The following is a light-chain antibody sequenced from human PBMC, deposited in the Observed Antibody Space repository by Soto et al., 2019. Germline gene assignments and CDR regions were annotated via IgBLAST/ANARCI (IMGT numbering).Light chain of an antibody. V-gene: IGKV1-39*01. CDR3: QQSFRTPFT. Sequence: DIQMTQSPSSLSASVGDRVTITCRASQSIKFYLNWYQQKPGKAPKLLIYTASSLHSGVPSRFSVSGSGTDFTLIINSLQPEDVATYLCQQSFRTPFTFGPGTKVEIK. J-gene: IGKJ3*01. CDR2: TAS. CDR1: QSIKFY.